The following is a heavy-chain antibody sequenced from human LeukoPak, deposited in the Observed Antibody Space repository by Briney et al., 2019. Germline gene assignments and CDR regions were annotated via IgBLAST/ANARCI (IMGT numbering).Heavy chain of an antibody. Sequence: GRSLRLSCAASGLTFNSFGMSWVRQAPGKWLEWVSSISAAGVSTYYADSVKGRFTISRDNPKNTLYLQMNSLRAEDTAVYYCAKGYSGRNFSYWGQGTLVTVSS. D-gene: IGHD1-26*01. J-gene: IGHJ4*02. CDR3: AKGYSGRNFSY. V-gene: IGHV3-23*01. CDR1: GLTFNSFG. CDR2: ISAAGVST.